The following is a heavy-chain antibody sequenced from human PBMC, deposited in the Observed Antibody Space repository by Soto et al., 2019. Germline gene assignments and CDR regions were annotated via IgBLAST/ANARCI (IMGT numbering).Heavy chain of an antibody. CDR1: GCTFSSYA. CDR3: ALHYYDSSGYYTHFDY. D-gene: IGHD3-22*01. Sequence: AAVKVSCKASGCTFSSYAISWVRQAPGQGLEWMGGIIPIFGTANYAQKFQGRVTITADKSTSTAYMELSSLRSEDTAVYYCALHYYDSSGYYTHFDYWGQGTLVTVSS. V-gene: IGHV1-69*06. CDR2: IIPIFGTA. J-gene: IGHJ4*02.